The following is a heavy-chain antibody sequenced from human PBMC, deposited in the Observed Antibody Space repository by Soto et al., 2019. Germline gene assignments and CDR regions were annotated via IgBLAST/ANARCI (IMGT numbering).Heavy chain of an antibody. CDR3: ATNYGSESTHFDY. Sequence: QVQLVQSGAEVKKPGSSVRLSCTASGGTFSFYTISWVRQAPGQGPEWMGRVIHMGGMADYPQKFQGRVTISADNSTSTAYMVLSSLRSDDTAVYFCATNYGSESTHFDYWGQGTLVTVSS. D-gene: IGHD3-10*01. CDR1: GGTFSFYT. CDR2: VIHMGGMA. J-gene: IGHJ4*02. V-gene: IGHV1-69*02.